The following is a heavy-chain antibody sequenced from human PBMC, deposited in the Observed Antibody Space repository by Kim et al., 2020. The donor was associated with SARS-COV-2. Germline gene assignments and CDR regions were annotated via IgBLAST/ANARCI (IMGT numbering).Heavy chain of an antibody. Sequence: GGSLRLSCAASGFTFTSYAMTWVRQAPGKGLEWVSSISASGANKYYADSVKGRFTLSRDNSKNTVYLQMNSLRADDTAVFYCAKGGGGPAPLDYWGQGALVTVSP. D-gene: IGHD3-16*01. V-gene: IGHV3-23*01. CDR2: ISASGANK. CDR1: GFTFTSYA. CDR3: AKGGGGPAPLDY. J-gene: IGHJ4*02.